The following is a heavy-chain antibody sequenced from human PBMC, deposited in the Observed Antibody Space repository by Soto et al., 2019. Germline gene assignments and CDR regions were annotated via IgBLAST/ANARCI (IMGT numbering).Heavy chain of an antibody. D-gene: IGHD3-10*01. Sequence: GGSLRLSCAASGFTFSNYGMHWVRQAPGKGLEWLAVIWYDGSDKYYADSVKGRFTISRDNSKNTLYLQMNSLRPEDTAVYYCARDPRITMVRGVIPGYYGMDVWGQGTTVTVSS. V-gene: IGHV3-33*01. CDR1: GFTFSNYG. J-gene: IGHJ6*02. CDR2: IWYDGSDK. CDR3: ARDPRITMVRGVIPGYYGMDV.